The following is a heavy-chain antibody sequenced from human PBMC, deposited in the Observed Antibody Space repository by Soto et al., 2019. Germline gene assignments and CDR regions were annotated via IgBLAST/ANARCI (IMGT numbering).Heavy chain of an antibody. D-gene: IGHD2-15*01. CDR1: WFTVKSKD. CDR3: AAIHTEYCSGGSCYTDDAFDI. V-gene: IGHV3-53*01. CDR2: IYSGGRT. Sequence: PGGSPKLSFAACWFTVKSKDMCGVLQDPGKGLEGVLVIYSGGRTYYADSAKGRFTISRDNSKNLLYLQMNSLRAEDTAVYYCAAIHTEYCSGGSCYTDDAFDIWGQGTMVTVSS. J-gene: IGHJ3*02.